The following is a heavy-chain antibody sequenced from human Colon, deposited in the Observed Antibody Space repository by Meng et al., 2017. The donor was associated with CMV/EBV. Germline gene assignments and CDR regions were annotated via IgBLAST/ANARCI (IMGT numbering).Heavy chain of an antibody. V-gene: IGHV4-59*01. Sequence: ETLSLTCTVSGGSISSYYWSWIRQPPGKGLEWIGYIYYSGSTNYNPSLKSRVTISVDTSKNQFSLKLSSVTAADTAVYYCARGGVVPAARTESYYYYYGMDVWGQGTTVTVSS. CDR1: GGSISSYY. CDR3: ARGGVVPAARTESYYYYYGMDV. D-gene: IGHD2-2*01. J-gene: IGHJ6*02. CDR2: IYYSGST.